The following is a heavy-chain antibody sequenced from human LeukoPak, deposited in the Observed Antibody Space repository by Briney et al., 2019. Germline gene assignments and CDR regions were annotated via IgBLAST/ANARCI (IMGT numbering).Heavy chain of an antibody. Sequence: SVKVSCKASGGTFSSYAISWVRQAPGQGLEWMGRIIPILGIANYAQKFQGRVTITADKSTSTAYMELSSLRSEDTAVYYCAREFGTSETRDYWGQGTLVTVSS. CDR3: AREFGTSETRDY. V-gene: IGHV1-69*04. D-gene: IGHD2-8*02. J-gene: IGHJ4*02. CDR1: GGTFSSYA. CDR2: IIPILGIA.